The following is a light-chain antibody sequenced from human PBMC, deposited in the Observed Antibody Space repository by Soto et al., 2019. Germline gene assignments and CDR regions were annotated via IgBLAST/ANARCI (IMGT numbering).Light chain of an antibody. CDR3: AAWDDSLNAWV. Sequence: QSVLTQPPSASGTPGQRVTISCSGSSSNIGSNTVNWYQQLPGTAPKLLIYSNNQRPSGVPDRLSGSRSGTSASLAISGLQSDDEADYYCAAWDDSLNAWVFGGGTKLTVL. CDR1: SSNIGSNT. CDR2: SNN. J-gene: IGLJ3*02. V-gene: IGLV1-44*01.